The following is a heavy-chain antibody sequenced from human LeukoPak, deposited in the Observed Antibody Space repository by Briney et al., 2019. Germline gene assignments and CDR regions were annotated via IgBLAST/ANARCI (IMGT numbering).Heavy chain of an antibody. Sequence: GGSLRLSCAASGFTFSSYAMHWVRQAPGKGLEWVAVISYDGSNKYYADSVKGRFTISRDNSKNTLYLQMNSLRAEDTAVYYCARVGVFGYYYGMDVWGQGTTVTVSS. CDR3: ARVGVFGYYYGMDV. CDR1: GFTFSSYA. V-gene: IGHV3-30-3*01. D-gene: IGHD3-10*02. CDR2: ISYDGSNK. J-gene: IGHJ6*02.